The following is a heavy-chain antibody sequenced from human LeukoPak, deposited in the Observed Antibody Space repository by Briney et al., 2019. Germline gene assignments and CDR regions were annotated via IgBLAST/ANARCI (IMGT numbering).Heavy chain of an antibody. CDR2: VKQDGSEK. Sequence: QPGGSLRLSXAASGFTFRNDWMSWVRQAPGKGLEWVANVKQDGSEKDYVDSVKGRFTISRDNAKNLLYLQMNSLRTEDTAVYYCSTVGPGGAGAFDYWGQGTLVTVSS. V-gene: IGHV3-7*03. D-gene: IGHD6-13*01. J-gene: IGHJ4*02. CDR1: GFTFRNDW. CDR3: STVGPGGAGAFDY.